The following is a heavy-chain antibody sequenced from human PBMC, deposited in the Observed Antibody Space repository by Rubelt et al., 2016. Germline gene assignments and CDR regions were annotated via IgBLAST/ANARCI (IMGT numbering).Heavy chain of an antibody. Sequence: QVQLVQSGAEVKKPGASVKVSCKASGYTFTGYYMHWVRQAPGQGLEWMGWINPNSGGTNYAQKFQGWVTMTRDTSISTAYMELSRLRSDDTAGYYCARDDSPYYYDSSGYYDYWGQGTLVTVSS. V-gene: IGHV1-2*04. D-gene: IGHD3-22*01. CDR2: INPNSGGT. CDR3: ARDDSPYYYDSSGYYDY. J-gene: IGHJ4*02. CDR1: GYTFTGYY.